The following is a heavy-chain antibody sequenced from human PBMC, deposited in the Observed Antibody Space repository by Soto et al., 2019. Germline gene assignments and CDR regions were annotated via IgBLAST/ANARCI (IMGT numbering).Heavy chain of an antibody. CDR2: IYPGDSDT. V-gene: IGHV5-51*01. D-gene: IGHD1-26*01. CDR1: GCSFTNYW. Sequence: EVQLVQSGAEVKKPGESLKISCKGSGCSFTNYWIGWVRQMPGKGLEWMGVIYPGDSDTRYSPSLQGQVTISADKSISTAYLQWSSLKASDTAMYYCARRRSGSFGPDVFDVWGQGTMVIVSS. CDR3: ARRRSGSFGPDVFDV. J-gene: IGHJ3*01.